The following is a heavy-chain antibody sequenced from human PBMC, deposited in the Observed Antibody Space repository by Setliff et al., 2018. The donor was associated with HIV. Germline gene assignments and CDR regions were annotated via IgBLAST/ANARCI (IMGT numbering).Heavy chain of an antibody. CDR3: ARDTGLGGDYADAFDI. CDR1: GFTFSSYE. Sequence: GGSLRLSCAASGFTFSSYEMNWVRQAPGKGLEWVSYISSSGSTIYYADSVKGRFTISRDNAKNSLYLQMNSLRAEDTAVYYCARDTGLGGDYADAFDIWGQGTMVTVSS. J-gene: IGHJ3*02. D-gene: IGHD4-17*01. CDR2: ISSSGSTI. V-gene: IGHV3-48*03.